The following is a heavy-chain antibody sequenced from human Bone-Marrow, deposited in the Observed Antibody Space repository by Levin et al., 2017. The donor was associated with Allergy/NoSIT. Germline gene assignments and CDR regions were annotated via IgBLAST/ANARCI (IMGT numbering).Heavy chain of an antibody. V-gene: IGHV1-2*02. CDR2: IDPKGGAT. D-gene: IGHD3-10*01. CDR3: ARGPGELT. CDR1: GYLFTAYY. Sequence: GESLKISCKASGYLFTAYYMHWVRQAPGQGLEWMGWIDPKGGATTYAQNFQGRVTMTTDTSITTAYMELSSLKVDDTAVYFCARGPGELTWGQGTLVTVSS. J-gene: IGHJ5*02.